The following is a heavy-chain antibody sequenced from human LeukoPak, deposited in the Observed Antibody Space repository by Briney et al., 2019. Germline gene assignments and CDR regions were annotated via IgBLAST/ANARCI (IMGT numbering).Heavy chain of an antibody. D-gene: IGHD5-12*01. CDR2: IYYSGST. V-gene: IGHV4-39*02. J-gene: IGHJ6*03. CDR3: ARDHSGYARGEYYYYMDV. CDR1: GGSISSSSYY. Sequence: SETLSLTCTVSGGSISSSSYYWGWIRQPPGKGLEWIGSIYYSGSTYYNPSLKSRVTISVDTSKNQFSLKLSSVTAADTAVYYCARDHSGYARGEYYYYMDVWGKGTTVTISS.